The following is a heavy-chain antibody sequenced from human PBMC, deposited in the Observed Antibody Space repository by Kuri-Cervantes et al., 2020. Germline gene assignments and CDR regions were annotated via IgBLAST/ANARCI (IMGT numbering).Heavy chain of an antibody. CDR2: ISGSGGST. D-gene: IGHD4-11*01. CDR3: AKDPPDTVAGGYYYYYMDV. CDR1: GFTFSSYA. Sequence: LSLTCAASGFTFSSYAMSWVRQAPGKGLEWVSAISGSGGSTYYADSVKGRFTISRDNSKNTLYLQMNSLRAEDTAVYYCAKDPPDTVAGGYYYYYMDVWGKGTTVTVSS. V-gene: IGHV3-23*01. J-gene: IGHJ6*03.